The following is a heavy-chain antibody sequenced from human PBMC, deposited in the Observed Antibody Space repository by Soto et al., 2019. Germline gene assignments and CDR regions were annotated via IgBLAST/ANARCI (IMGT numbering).Heavy chain of an antibody. CDR1: GYIFINYA. D-gene: IGHD3-10*02. CDR3: TRGRTMWGDYYSGLDV. V-gene: IGHV1-3*01. Sequence: QVQLVQSGPEVKKPGASVRVSCKASGYIFINYAMHWVRQAPGQRLEWLGWISAANGNTRYSQKFQGRVSITRDTSASTAYLDLSSLTSEDTALYYCTRGRTMWGDYYSGLDVWGQGTTVTVSS. CDR2: ISAANGNT. J-gene: IGHJ6*02.